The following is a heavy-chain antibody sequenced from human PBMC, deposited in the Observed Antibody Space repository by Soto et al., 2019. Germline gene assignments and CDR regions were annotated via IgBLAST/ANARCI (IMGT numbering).Heavy chain of an antibody. D-gene: IGHD2-2*01. CDR2: ISGSGGST. CDR1: GFTFSSYA. V-gene: IGHV3-23*01. CDR3: VGEVPAAIRSYYGMDV. Sequence: PGGSLRLSCAASGFTFSSYAMSWVRQAPGKGLEWVSAISGSGGSTYYADSVKGRFTISRDNSKNTLYLQTNSLRAEGTAVYYCVGEVPAAIRSYYGMDVWGQGTTVTVSS. J-gene: IGHJ6*02.